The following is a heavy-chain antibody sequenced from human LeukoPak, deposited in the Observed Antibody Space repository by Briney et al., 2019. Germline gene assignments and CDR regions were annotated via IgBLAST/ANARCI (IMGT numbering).Heavy chain of an antibody. D-gene: IGHD3-3*01. CDR3: SHTRFGAAYFAY. J-gene: IGHJ4*02. V-gene: IGHV3-49*03. CDR1: GFTFGDYA. Sequence: PGGSLRLSCTTSGFTFGDYAMNWFRQAPEKGLEWVGIIRSKAYGETTDYAASVKGRFTVSRDDSKSIAYLQMSSLKTDDTAVYYCSHTRFGAAYFAYWGQGTLVTVSS. CDR2: IRSKAYGETT.